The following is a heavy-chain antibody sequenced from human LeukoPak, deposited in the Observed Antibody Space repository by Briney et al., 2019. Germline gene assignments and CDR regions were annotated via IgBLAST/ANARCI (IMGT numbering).Heavy chain of an antibody. D-gene: IGHD2-21*02. CDR1: GFTFSAYG. V-gene: IGHV3-33*01. CDR2: IWYDARDK. Sequence: GGSLRLSCAASGFTFSAYGMHWVRQAPGKGLEWVALIWYDARDKDHADSVKGRFTISRDNSKNTLYLQMDSLRAEDTAMYYCARRGCAGVDCRSPNTYDMWGQGTMVIVSS. J-gene: IGHJ3*02. CDR3: ARRGCAGVDCRSPNTYDM.